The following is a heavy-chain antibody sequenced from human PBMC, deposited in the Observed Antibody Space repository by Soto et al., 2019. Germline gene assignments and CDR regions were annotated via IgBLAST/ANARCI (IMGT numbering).Heavy chain of an antibody. CDR3: ARQGYSYGPPMHNFDY. J-gene: IGHJ4*02. V-gene: IGHV5-10-1*03. CDR2: IDPSDSYT. D-gene: IGHD5-18*01. CDR1: GYSFTSYW. Sequence: EVQLVQSGAEVKKPGESLRISCKGSGYSFTSYWISWVRQMPGKGLEWMGRIDPSDSYTNYSPSFQGHVTISADKSISTAYLQWSSLKASDTAMYYCARQGYSYGPPMHNFDYWGQGTLVTVSS.